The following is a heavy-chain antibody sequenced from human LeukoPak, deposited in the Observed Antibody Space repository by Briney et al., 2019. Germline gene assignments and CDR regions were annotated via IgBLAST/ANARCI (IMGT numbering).Heavy chain of an antibody. CDR2: MNPNSGGT. V-gene: IGHV1-2*02. Sequence: GASVKVSCKASGYTFVGYYMHWVRQAPGQGLEWLGWMNPNSGGTNYAQKFQGRATMTRDTSVSTAYMELSGLRSDDTAVYYCAIRDCSGGTCDFDYWGQGTLVIVSS. CDR1: GYTFVGYY. J-gene: IGHJ4*02. D-gene: IGHD2-15*01. CDR3: AIRDCSGGTCDFDY.